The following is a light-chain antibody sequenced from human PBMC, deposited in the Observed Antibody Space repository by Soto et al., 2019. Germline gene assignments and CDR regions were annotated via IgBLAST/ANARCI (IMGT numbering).Light chain of an antibody. Sequence: EIVMTQSPVTLSVSPGERATLSCRASQSVSSNLAWYQQKPGQAPRLLIYGASTRATGIPARFSGSGSGTEFTLNISSLQSEDFAVYYCQQYNNWWTFGQGTKV. J-gene: IGKJ1*01. CDR1: QSVSSN. CDR3: QQYNNWWT. V-gene: IGKV3-15*01. CDR2: GAS.